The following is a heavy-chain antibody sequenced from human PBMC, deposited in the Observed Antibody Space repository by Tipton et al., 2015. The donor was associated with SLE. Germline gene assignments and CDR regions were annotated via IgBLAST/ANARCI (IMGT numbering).Heavy chain of an antibody. Sequence: RSLRLSCIVSSGSVNSGDFHWSWIRQHPGKGLEWIGNIYYDGSSSYNPSLESRLSISMDTSKNQFSLKLTSVTAADTAVYFCARLHPYTSGRLDTDSGRDYWGQGALVTVSS. CDR2: IYYDGSS. CDR1: SGSVNSGDFH. J-gene: IGHJ4*02. D-gene: IGHD3-16*02. V-gene: IGHV4-31*03. CDR3: ARLHPYTSGRLDTDSGRDY.